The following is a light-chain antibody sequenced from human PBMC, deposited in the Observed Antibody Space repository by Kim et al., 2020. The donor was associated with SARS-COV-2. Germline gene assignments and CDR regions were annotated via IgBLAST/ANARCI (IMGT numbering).Light chain of an antibody. V-gene: IGKV3-15*01. Sequence: MSPVERAALSCRASQSVSSTLAWYQQKPGQAPRLLIYGASTRATGIPARFSGSGAGTEFTLTISSLQSEDFAIYYCHQYDKWPLTFGQGTRLEIK. CDR1: QSVSST. J-gene: IGKJ5*01. CDR3: HQYDKWPLT. CDR2: GAS.